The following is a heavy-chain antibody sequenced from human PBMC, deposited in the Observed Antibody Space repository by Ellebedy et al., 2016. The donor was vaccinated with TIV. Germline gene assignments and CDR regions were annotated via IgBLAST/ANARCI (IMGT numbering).Heavy chain of an antibody. CDR3: AREQSPYYDILTDSFDY. J-gene: IGHJ4*02. Sequence: GESLKISCAASGFTFSSYGMHWVRQAPGKELEWVAVIWYDAFNKYYADSVKGRFTISRDNSKNTLYLQMDSLRAEDTAVYYCAREQSPYYDILTDSFDYWGQGSLVTVSS. D-gene: IGHD3-9*01. CDR1: GFTFSSYG. CDR2: IWYDAFNK. V-gene: IGHV3-33*01.